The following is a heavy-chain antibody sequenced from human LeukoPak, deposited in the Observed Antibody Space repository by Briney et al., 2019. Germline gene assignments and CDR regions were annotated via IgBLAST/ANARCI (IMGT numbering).Heavy chain of an antibody. V-gene: IGHV3-23*01. CDR3: AKSPLNPLRFLEWPRLLYGIDV. J-gene: IGHJ6*02. CDR1: GFTFSSYG. CDR2: ISGSGGST. D-gene: IGHD3-3*01. Sequence: PGRSLRLSCAASGFTFSSYGMHWVRQAPGKGLEWVSAISGSGGSTYYADSVKGRFTISRDDSKNTLYLQMNSLRAEDTAVYYCAKSPLNPLRFLEWPRLLYGIDVWGQGTTVTVSS.